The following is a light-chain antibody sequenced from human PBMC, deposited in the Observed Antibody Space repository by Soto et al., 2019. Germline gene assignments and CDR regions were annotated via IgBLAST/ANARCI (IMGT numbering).Light chain of an antibody. J-gene: IGLJ1*01. Sequence: QSVLTQPASVSGSPGQSITISCTGTSSGIGTYDYVSWYQQHPGKAPKLMIYEVTNLPSGVSNRFSASKSGNTASLTISGLQAEDEADYYCSSYSSASSRVFGTGTKVTVL. CDR2: EVT. V-gene: IGLV2-14*01. CDR1: SSGIGTYDY. CDR3: SSYSSASSRV.